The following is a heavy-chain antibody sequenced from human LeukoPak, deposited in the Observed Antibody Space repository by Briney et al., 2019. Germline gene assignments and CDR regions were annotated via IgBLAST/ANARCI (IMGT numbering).Heavy chain of an antibody. CDR1: GFTFSTYA. J-gene: IGHJ3*02. CDR3: SWDHTGKEDI. CDR2: ISGSGGST. D-gene: IGHD2-8*02. Sequence: GGSVRLSCAASGFTFSTYAMHWVRQAPGKGLEWVAVISGSGGSTYYADSVKGRFTISRDNSKNTLYLQMNSLRVEDTAVYYCSWDHTGKEDIWGQGTMVTVSS. V-gene: IGHV3-23*01.